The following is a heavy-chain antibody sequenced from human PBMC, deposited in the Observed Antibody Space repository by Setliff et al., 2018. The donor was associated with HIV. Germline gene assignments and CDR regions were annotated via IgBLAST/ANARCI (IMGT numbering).Heavy chain of an antibody. CDR3: AREQQWRAGAFDI. J-gene: IGHJ3*02. Sequence: PGGSLRLSCVVSGFTFSSYWMSWVRQAPGKGLEWVANIKQDGSEKYYVDSVTGRFTISRDNAKNSLYLQMNSLRVEDTAIYYCAREQQWRAGAFDIWGQGTMVTVSS. D-gene: IGHD6-19*01. CDR2: IKQDGSEK. CDR1: GFTFSSYW. V-gene: IGHV3-7*01.